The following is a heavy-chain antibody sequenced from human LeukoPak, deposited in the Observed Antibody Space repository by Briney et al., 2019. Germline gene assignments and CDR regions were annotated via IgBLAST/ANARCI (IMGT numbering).Heavy chain of an antibody. CDR1: GGSISSYY. Sequence: KTSETLSLTCTVSGGSISSYYWSWIRRSAGKGLEWIGRIYSSGSTNYNPSLKSRVTMSVDTSKNQFSLKLSSVTAADTAVYYCARDVDSYSSSWYPYSSGWYLDYWGQGTLVTVSS. J-gene: IGHJ4*02. CDR2: IYSSGST. CDR3: ARDVDSYSSSWYPYSSGWYLDY. V-gene: IGHV4-4*07. D-gene: IGHD6-13*01.